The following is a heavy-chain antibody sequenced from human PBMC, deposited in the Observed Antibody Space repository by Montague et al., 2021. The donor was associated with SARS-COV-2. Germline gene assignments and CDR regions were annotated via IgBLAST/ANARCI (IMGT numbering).Heavy chain of an antibody. Sequence: SETLSLTCTVSGGSISGYYWSWIRQPPGKGPEWIGNIYDTGNTNYNPSLKSRVTISEDTSKNQFSLRLTSVTAADTPVYYCARDFRLQLWQTNYYFGLWGRGTLVSVSS. J-gene: IGHJ2*01. CDR1: GGSISGYY. CDR2: IYDTGNT. CDR3: ARDFRLQLWQTNYYFGL. V-gene: IGHV4-59*01. D-gene: IGHD5-18*01.